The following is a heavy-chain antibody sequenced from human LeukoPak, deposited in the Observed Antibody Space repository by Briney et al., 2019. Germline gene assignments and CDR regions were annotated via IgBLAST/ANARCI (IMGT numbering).Heavy chain of an antibody. CDR1: GASISCDKW. CDR3: ARAGVWLPAV. V-gene: IGHV4-4*02. D-gene: IGHD3-9*01. J-gene: IGHJ4*01. Sequence: SGTLSLTCAVSGASISCDKWWSWVRQPPGKGLEWIGEINHSGNTNYSPSLKSRVTMSTDKSKNEFSLRLTSVTAADTAVYYCARAGVWLPAVWGQGTLVTVSS. CDR2: INHSGNT.